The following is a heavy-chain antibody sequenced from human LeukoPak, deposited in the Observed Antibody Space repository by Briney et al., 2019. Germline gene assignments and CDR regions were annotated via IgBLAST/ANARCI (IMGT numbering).Heavy chain of an antibody. Sequence: NWIRQPPGKGLEWIGYIYYSGSTYYNPSLKRRVTISVDTSKNQFSLKLSSVTAADTAVYYCARGRGVDDSSGYPQPPFDYWGQGTLVTVSS. CDR2: IYYSGST. D-gene: IGHD3-22*01. CDR3: ARGRGVDDSSGYPQPPFDY. V-gene: IGHV4-30-4*01. J-gene: IGHJ4*02.